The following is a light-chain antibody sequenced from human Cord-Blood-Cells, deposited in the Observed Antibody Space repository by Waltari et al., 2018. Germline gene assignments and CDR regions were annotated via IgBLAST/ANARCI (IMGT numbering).Light chain of an antibody. CDR1: QSVSSSY. V-gene: IGKV3-20*01. CDR3: QQYGSSPLT. J-gene: IGKJ4*01. CDR2: GSS. Sequence: IVLPQSPGTLSLSPGERAPLSCRASQSVSSSYLAWYQQKPGQAPRLLIYGSSSRATGITDRFSGSGSGTDFTLTISRLEPEDFAVYYCQQYGSSPLTFGGGTKVEIK.